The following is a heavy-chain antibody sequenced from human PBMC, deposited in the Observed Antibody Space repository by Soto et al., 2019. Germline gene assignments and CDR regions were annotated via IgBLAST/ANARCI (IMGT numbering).Heavy chain of an antibody. CDR2: ISGSGGST. J-gene: IGHJ4*02. CDR1: GFTFSSYA. V-gene: IGHV3-23*01. CDR3: AKHFVNGEVDY. Sequence: EVQMLESGGGLVQPGGSLRLYCAASGFTFSSYAMSWVRQAPGKGLEWVSIISGSGGSTFYAYSVKGRFTISRDNSKNTLYLQMDSLTADDTAVYYCAKHFVNGEVDYWGQGTLVTVSS. D-gene: IGHD3-10*01.